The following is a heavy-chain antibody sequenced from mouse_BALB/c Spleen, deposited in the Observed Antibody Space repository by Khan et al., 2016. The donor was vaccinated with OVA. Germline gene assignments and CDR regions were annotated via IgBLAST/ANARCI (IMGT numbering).Heavy chain of an antibody. CDR1: GYSFTLYY. J-gene: IGHJ3*01. D-gene: IGHD2-14*01. CDR3: ARGYDFFDY. Sequence: VQLKQSGPDLVKPGASVKISCKASGYSFTLYYMTWVKQSHGKSLEWIGRVNPNTGGSDYNQEFKGKAILTVDKSSNTAYMELHSLTSEDSAVYYCARGYDFFDYWGQGTLVTVSA. CDR2: VNPNTGGS. V-gene: IGHV1-26*01.